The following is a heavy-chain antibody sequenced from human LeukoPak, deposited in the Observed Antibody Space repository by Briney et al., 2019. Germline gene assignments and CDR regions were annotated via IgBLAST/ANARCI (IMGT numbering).Heavy chain of an antibody. Sequence: GGSLRLSCAASGFAFSSYWMHWVRHAPGKGLVWVSRINSDGSSTSYADSVKGRFTISRDNAKNTLYLQMNSLRAEDTAVYYCARVVSSWYYFDYWGQGTLVTVSS. CDR3: ARVVSSWYYFDY. CDR1: GFAFSSYW. D-gene: IGHD6-13*01. CDR2: INSDGSST. V-gene: IGHV3-74*01. J-gene: IGHJ4*02.